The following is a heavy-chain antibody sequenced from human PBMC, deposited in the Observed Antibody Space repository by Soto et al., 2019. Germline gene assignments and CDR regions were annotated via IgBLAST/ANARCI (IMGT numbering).Heavy chain of an antibody. V-gene: IGHV4-34*01. Sequence: QVQLQQWGAGLLKPSETLSLTCAVYGGPFSGYYWSWIRQPPGKGLEWIGEINHSGSTNYNPSLKSRVTISVDTSKNQFSLKLSSVTAADTAVYYCATLEYGSGYDSYYYYGMDVWGQGTTVTVSS. CDR2: INHSGST. CDR3: ATLEYGSGYDSYYYYGMDV. CDR1: GGPFSGYY. D-gene: IGHD5-12*01. J-gene: IGHJ6*02.